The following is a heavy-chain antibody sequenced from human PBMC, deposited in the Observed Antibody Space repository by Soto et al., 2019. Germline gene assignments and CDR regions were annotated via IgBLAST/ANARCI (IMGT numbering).Heavy chain of an antibody. CDR3: ARDRWALKHYYYYYGMDV. V-gene: IGHV3-30-3*01. D-gene: IGHD1-26*01. CDR2: ISYDGSNK. Sequence: GGSLRLSCAASGFTFCSYAMHWVRQAPGKGLEWVAVISYDGSNKYYADSVKGRFTISRDNSKNTLYLQMNSLRAEDTAVYYCARDRWALKHYYYYYGMDVWGQGTTVTVSS. CDR1: GFTFCSYA. J-gene: IGHJ6*02.